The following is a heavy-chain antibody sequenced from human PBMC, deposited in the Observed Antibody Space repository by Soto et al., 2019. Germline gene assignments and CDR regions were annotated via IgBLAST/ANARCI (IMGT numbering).Heavy chain of an antibody. CDR3: TRVIFGVVNHGEDYYYYYYGMDV. Sequence: QPGGSLRLSCTASGFTFGDYAMSWFRQAPGKGLEWVGFIRSKAYGGTTEYAASVKGRFTISRDDSKSIAYLQMNSLKTEDTAVYYCTRVIFGVVNHGEDYYYYYYGMDVWGQGTTVTVSS. CDR2: IRSKAYGGTT. CDR1: GFTFGDYA. D-gene: IGHD3-3*02. V-gene: IGHV3-49*03. J-gene: IGHJ6*02.